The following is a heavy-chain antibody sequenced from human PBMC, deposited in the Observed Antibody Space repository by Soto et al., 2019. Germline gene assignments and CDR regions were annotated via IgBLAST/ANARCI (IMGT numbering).Heavy chain of an antibody. CDR2: IYWDDDK. CDR3: AYLPCSGGSCYWFSFSGMDV. D-gene: IGHD2-15*01. V-gene: IGHV2-5*02. Sequence: QITLKESGPTLVKHTQTLTLTCTFSGFSLSTSGVGVAWIRQPPGKALEWLALIYWDDDKRYRPSLESRLTITKDTSKNQVVLTMTNMDSVDTATYYFAYLPCSGGSCYWFSFSGMDVWGQGTTVTVSS. CDR1: GFSLSTSGVG. J-gene: IGHJ6*02.